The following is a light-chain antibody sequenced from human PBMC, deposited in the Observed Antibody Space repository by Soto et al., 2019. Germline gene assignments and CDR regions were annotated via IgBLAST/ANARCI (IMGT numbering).Light chain of an antibody. V-gene: IGKV1-6*01. CDR2: AAS. CDR1: RDVGSD. J-gene: IGKJ1*01. Sequence: QMTQSPSSLSASVVEKIIITCLASRDVGSDVSWYQQKPGQAPKLLIYAASNLYTGVPSRFSGSRSGTEFTLTISSLQPEDFASYYCLQDYGDSWTFGQGTKVDIK. CDR3: LQDYGDSWT.